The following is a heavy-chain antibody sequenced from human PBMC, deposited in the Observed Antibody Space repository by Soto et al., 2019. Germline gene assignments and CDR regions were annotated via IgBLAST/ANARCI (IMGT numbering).Heavy chain of an antibody. V-gene: IGHV4-30-2*01. Sequence: QLQLQESGSGLVKPSQTLSLTCTVSGGSISIGGYCWSWIRQPPGKGLEWIGYICHSGNTYYNPSLKSRVTTSLDRSKNQFTLNLSSVTAAATAVYYCDRVWFGENNGFDPWGQGTLVTVSS. J-gene: IGHJ5*02. CDR2: ICHSGNT. CDR3: DRVWFGENNGFDP. CDR1: GGSISIGGYC. D-gene: IGHD3-10*01.